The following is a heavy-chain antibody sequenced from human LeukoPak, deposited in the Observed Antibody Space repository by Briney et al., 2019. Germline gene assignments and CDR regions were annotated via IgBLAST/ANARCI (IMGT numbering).Heavy chain of an antibody. CDR2: ITWDSGTI. D-gene: IGHD4-17*01. V-gene: IGHV3-9*03. J-gene: IGHJ3*02. Sequence: PGGSLRLSCAASGFTFDDYAMHWVRQAPGKGLEWVSGITWDSGTIGYADSVKGRFTISRDNAKNSLYLQMHSLRAEDMALYYCAKAAYGDYDDAFDIWGQGTMVTVSS. CDR1: GFTFDDYA. CDR3: AKAAYGDYDDAFDI.